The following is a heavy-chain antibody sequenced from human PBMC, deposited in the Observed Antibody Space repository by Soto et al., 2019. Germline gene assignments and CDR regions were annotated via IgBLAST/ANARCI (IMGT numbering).Heavy chain of an antibody. CDR1: GGTFSSYA. CDR3: ARGGGYYGSGNEWVVDY. J-gene: IGHJ4*02. CDR2: IIPIFGTA. Sequence: QVQLVQSGAEVKKPGSSVKVSCKASGGTFSSYAISWVRQAPGQGLEWMGGIIPIFGTANYAQKFQGRVTITADESMSTAYMELSSLRSEDTAVYYCARGGGYYGSGNEWVVDYWGQGTLVTVSS. D-gene: IGHD3-10*01. V-gene: IGHV1-69*01.